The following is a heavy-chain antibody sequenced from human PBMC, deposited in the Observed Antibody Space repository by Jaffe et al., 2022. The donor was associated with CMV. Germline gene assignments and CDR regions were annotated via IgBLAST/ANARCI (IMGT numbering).Heavy chain of an antibody. CDR3: ARDQAYCGGDCSKIYWYFDL. CDR2: IYTSGST. D-gene: IGHD2-21*02. Sequence: QVQLQESGPGLVKPSETLSLTCTVSGGSISSYYWSWIRQPAGKGLEWIGRIYTSGSTNYNPSLKSRVTMSVDTSKNQFSLKLSSVTAADTAVYYCARDQAYCGGDCSKIYWYFDLWGRGTLVTVSS. J-gene: IGHJ2*01. CDR1: GGSISSYY. V-gene: IGHV4-4*07.